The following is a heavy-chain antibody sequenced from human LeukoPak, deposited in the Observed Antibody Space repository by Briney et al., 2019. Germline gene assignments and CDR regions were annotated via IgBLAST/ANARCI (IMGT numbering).Heavy chain of an antibody. CDR1: GGSFSTYY. J-gene: IGHJ3*02. D-gene: IGHD2-21*02. CDR3: ARVGYPTQRRVLSAVTVPTAGAFDI. V-gene: IGHV4-34*01. Sequence: SETLSLTCAVYGGSFSTYYWTWIRQFPGKGLEWIGEINHSGSTTYSPSLKSRVTISVDKSKNQFSLRLSSVTAADTAIYYCARVGYPTQRRVLSAVTVPTAGAFDIWGQGTLVTVSS. CDR2: INHSGST.